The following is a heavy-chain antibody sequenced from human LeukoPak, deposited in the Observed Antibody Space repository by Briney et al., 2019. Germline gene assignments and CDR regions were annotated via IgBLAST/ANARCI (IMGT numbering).Heavy chain of an antibody. CDR3: ARRGSSPTLNYYYYGMDV. Sequence: GASVKVSCKASGGTFSSYAISWVRQAPGQGLEWMGGIIPIFGTANYAQKFQGRVTITADESTSTAYMELSSLGSEDTAVYYCARRGSSPTLNYYYYGMDVWGQGTTVTVSS. CDR1: GGTFSSYA. J-gene: IGHJ6*02. CDR2: IIPIFGTA. V-gene: IGHV1-69*13. D-gene: IGHD6-6*01.